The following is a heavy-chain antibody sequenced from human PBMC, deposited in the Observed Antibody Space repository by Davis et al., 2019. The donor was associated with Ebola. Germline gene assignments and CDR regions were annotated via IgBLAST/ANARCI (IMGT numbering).Heavy chain of an antibody. Sequence: PGGSLRLSCAVSGFTLSSYSMNWVRQAPGKGLEWVSCISSGSLYTYYADSVKGRFTISKDNAKNLVYLQMNSLRAEDSAVYYCARGGISLPSNEDYWGQGTQVTVSS. J-gene: IGHJ4*02. CDR2: ISSGSLYT. CDR3: ARGGISLPSNEDY. V-gene: IGHV3-21*01. CDR1: GFTLSSYS. D-gene: IGHD2-15*01.